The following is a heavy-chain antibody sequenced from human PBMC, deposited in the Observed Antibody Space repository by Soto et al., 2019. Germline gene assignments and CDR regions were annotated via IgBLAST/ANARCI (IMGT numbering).Heavy chain of an antibody. Sequence: QVQLVQSGAEVKKPGSSVKVSCKASGGTFSSYAISWVRQAPGQGLEWMGGIIPIFGTPNYAQKVQGRVTITADESTVTACVELSSLRSEVTAVYYCARGGDKQLWSDYYYYGMDVWVQGTTVTVSS. D-gene: IGHD5-18*01. J-gene: IGHJ6*02. CDR1: GGTFSSYA. CDR3: ARGGDKQLWSDYYYYGMDV. V-gene: IGHV1-69*01. CDR2: IIPIFGTP.